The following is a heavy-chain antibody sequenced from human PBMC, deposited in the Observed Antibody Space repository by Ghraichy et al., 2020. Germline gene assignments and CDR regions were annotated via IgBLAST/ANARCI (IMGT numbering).Heavy chain of an antibody. D-gene: IGHD6-19*01. J-gene: IGHJ4*02. CDR1: GYTFKSYV. Sequence: ASVKVSCKASGYTFKSYVINWVRQAPGQRPEWMGWINPGNANTKYSQKFQGRVTITRDTSATTAYMEMRSLTSEDTAVYYCARGRMGYSSAWVYYFDSWGQGTLVTVSS. CDR3: ARGRMGYSSAWVYYFDS. V-gene: IGHV1-3*01. CDR2: INPGNANT.